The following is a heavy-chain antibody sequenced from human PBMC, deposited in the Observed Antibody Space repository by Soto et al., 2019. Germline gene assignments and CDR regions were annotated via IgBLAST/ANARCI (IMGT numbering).Heavy chain of an antibody. CDR3: SRESCGGDCFSYYYGMDV. CDR1: GGSISSSYW. J-gene: IGHJ6*02. Sequence: SETLSLTCAASGGSISSSYWWTWVRQPPGKGLEWIGEIYHSGSTNYNPSLKSRVTISVDKSKNQFSLKLNSVTAADTAVYYCSRESCGGDCFSYYYGMDVWGQETTVTVSS. CDR2: IYHSGST. D-gene: IGHD2-21*02. V-gene: IGHV4-4*02.